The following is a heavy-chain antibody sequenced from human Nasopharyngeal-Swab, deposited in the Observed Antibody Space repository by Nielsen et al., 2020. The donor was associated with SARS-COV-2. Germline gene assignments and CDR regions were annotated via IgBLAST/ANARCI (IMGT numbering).Heavy chain of an antibody. CDR2: INHSGST. Sequence: SETLSLTCAVYGGSFSGYYWSWIRQPPGKGLEWIGEINHSGSTNYNPSLKSRVTISVDTSKNQFSLKLSSVTAADTAVYYCARAVVRGVYQYWGQGTLVTVSS. D-gene: IGHD3-10*01. CDR1: GGSFSGYY. CDR3: ARAVVRGVYQY. J-gene: IGHJ4*02. V-gene: IGHV4-34*01.